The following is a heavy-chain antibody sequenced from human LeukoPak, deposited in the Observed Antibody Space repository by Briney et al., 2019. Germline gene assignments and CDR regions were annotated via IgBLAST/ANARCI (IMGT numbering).Heavy chain of an antibody. V-gene: IGHV4-39*07. CDR2: IYYSGST. Sequence: PSETLSLTCTVSGGSISSSSYYWGWIRQPPGKGLEWIGSIYYSGSTYYNPSLKSRVTISVDTSKNQFSLKLSSVTAADTAVYYCARIIVVVDLVRGALIDYWGQGTLVTVSS. CDR1: GGSISSSSYY. J-gene: IGHJ4*02. CDR3: ARIIVVVDLVRGALIDY. D-gene: IGHD2-15*01.